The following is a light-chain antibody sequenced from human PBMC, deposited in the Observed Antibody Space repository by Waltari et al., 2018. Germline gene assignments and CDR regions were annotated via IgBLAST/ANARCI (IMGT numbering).Light chain of an antibody. Sequence: EIVLTQSPGTLPLSPGERATLSCRAIQSISSHLAWHQQKPGQAPRLLICDASKGATGIPARFSGSGSGTDFTRTIRSLETEDFAVYYCQQPPLTFGGGTKVEI. CDR2: DAS. J-gene: IGKJ4*01. CDR1: QSISSH. V-gene: IGKV3-11*01. CDR3: QQPPLT.